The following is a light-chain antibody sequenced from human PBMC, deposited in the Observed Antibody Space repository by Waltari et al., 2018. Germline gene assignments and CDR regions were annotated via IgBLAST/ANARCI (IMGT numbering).Light chain of an antibody. CDR3: QHYLRLPVT. J-gene: IGKJ1*01. V-gene: IGKV3-20*01. Sequence: EIVLTQSPGTPSLSPGESATLSCRTSQNVTRALAWYQQKPGQAPRLLIYGASNRATGIPDRFSGSGSGTDFSLTISSLEPEDFAVYYCQHYLRLPVTFGQGTKVEVK. CDR2: GAS. CDR1: QNVTRA.